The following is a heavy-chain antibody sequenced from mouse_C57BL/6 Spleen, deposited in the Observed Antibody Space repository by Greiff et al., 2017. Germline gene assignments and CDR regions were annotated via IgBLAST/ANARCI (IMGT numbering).Heavy chain of an antibody. D-gene: IGHD1-1*01. CDR1: GFTFSDYG. Sequence: DVKLVESGGGLVKPGGSLKLSCAASGFTFSDYGMHWVRQAPEKGLEWVAYISSGSSTIYYADTVKGRFTISRDNAKNTLFLQMTSLRSEDTAMYYCARHGTSYAMDYWGQGTSVTVSS. J-gene: IGHJ4*01. CDR3: ARHGTSYAMDY. V-gene: IGHV5-17*01. CDR2: ISSGSSTI.